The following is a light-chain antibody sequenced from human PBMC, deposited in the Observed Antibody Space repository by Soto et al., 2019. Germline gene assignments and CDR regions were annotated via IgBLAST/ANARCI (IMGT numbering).Light chain of an antibody. CDR1: QDIRHF. Sequence: IQMTQSPTSLSASVGDSVNITCRASQDIRHFVAWYQQKPGKAPKLLIYAASTLQSGVPSRFSGSGSGTDFTLTINSLQPEDVATYACQKYSSVPVFGPGTKVEIK. CDR2: AAS. J-gene: IGKJ3*01. V-gene: IGKV1-27*01. CDR3: QKYSSVPV.